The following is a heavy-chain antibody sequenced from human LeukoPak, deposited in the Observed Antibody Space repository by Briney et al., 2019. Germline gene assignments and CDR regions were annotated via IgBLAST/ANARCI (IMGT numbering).Heavy chain of an antibody. CDR1: GFTFDDYA. Sequence: GRSLRLSCAASGFTFDDYAMHWVRQAPGKGLERVSGISWNSGSIGYADSVKGRFTISRDNAKNSLYLQMNSLRAEDTALYYCAKGGSSSQYYFDYWGQGTLVTVSS. CDR2: ISWNSGSI. V-gene: IGHV3-9*01. CDR3: AKGGSSSQYYFDY. J-gene: IGHJ4*02. D-gene: IGHD6-6*01.